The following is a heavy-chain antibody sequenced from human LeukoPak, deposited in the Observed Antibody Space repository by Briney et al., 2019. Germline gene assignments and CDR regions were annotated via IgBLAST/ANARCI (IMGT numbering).Heavy chain of an antibody. J-gene: IGHJ4*02. V-gene: IGHV3-74*01. CDR3: ARDGYSFGHDFDY. CDR2: IKGDGSST. D-gene: IGHD5-18*01. CDR1: GFTASSSY. Sequence: GGSLRLSCTGSGFTASSSYMNWVRQAPGKGLVWVSRIKGDGSSTSYADSVKGRFTISRDNAKNTLYLQMNSLRAEDTAVYYCARDGYSFGHDFDYWGQGTLVTVSS.